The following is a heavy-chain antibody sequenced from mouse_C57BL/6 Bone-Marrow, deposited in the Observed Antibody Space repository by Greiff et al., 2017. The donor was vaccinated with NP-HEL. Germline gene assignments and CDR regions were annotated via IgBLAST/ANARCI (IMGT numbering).Heavy chain of an antibody. J-gene: IGHJ2*01. Sequence: EVKLMESGGGLVKPGGSLKLSCAASGFTFSDYGMHWVRQAPEKGLEWVAYISSGSSTIYYADTVKGRFTISRDNAKNTLFLQMTSLRSEDTAMYYCARTLFIATVPFDYWGQGTTLTVSS. D-gene: IGHD1-1*01. CDR2: ISSGSSTI. CDR3: ARTLFIATVPFDY. CDR1: GFTFSDYG. V-gene: IGHV5-17*01.